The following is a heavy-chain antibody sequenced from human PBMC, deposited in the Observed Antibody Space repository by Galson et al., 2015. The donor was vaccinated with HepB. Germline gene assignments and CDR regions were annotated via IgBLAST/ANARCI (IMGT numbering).Heavy chain of an antibody. CDR3: AKVAATVVTGYFDY. J-gene: IGHJ4*02. Sequence: SLRLSCAASGFTFSSYGMHWVRQAPGKGLEWVSAISGSGGSTYSADSVKGRFTISRDNSKNTLYLQMNSLRAEDTAVYYCAKVAATVVTGYFDYWGKGALFPAS. CDR2: ISGSGGST. D-gene: IGHD4-23*01. V-gene: IGHV3-23*01. CDR1: GFTFSSYG.